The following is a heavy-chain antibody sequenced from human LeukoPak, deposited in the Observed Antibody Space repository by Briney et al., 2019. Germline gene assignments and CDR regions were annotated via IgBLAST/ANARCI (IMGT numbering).Heavy chain of an antibody. Sequence: GGSLRLSCAASGFTVSSNYMSWVRQAPGKGLEWVSVIYSGGSTYYADSVKGRFTISRHNSKNTLYLQMNSLRAEDTAVYYCASQVVPADVYGMDVWDQGTTVTVSS. CDR2: IYSGGST. CDR1: GFTVSSNY. V-gene: IGHV3-53*04. D-gene: IGHD2-2*01. CDR3: ASQVVPADVYGMDV. J-gene: IGHJ6*02.